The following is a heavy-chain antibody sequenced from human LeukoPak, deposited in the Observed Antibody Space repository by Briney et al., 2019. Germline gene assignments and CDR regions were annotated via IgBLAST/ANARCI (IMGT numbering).Heavy chain of an antibody. CDR2: INHNGNVN. J-gene: IGHJ6*02. CDR1: GFTFSSYW. D-gene: IGHD3-16*01. V-gene: IGHV3-7*03. CDR3: ARGGGLDV. Sequence: GGSLRLSCTASGFTFSSYWMSWVRQAPGKGLEWVASINHNGNVNYYVDSVKGRFTISRDNAKNSLYLQMSNLRAEDTAVYFCARGGGLDVWGQGATVTVSS.